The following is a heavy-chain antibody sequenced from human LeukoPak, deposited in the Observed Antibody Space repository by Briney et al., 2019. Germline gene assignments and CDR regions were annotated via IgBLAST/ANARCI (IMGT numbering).Heavy chain of an antibody. V-gene: IGHV3-23*01. Sequence: PGGSLRLSCAASGFTFSSYAMSWVRQAPGKGLEWVSAISGSGGSTYYADSVKGRFTIPRDNSKNTLYLQMNSLRAEDTAVYYCAKDGYCSGGSCYQVDYWGQGTLVTVSS. CDR1: GFTFSSYA. CDR3: AKDGYCSGGSCYQVDY. CDR2: ISGSGGST. J-gene: IGHJ4*02. D-gene: IGHD2-15*01.